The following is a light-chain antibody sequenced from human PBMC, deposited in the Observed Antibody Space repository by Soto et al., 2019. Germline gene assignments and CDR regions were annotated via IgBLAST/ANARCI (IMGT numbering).Light chain of an antibody. CDR2: GAS. CDR1: QSVSTN. CDR3: QHYNELPLT. V-gene: IGKV3-15*01. J-gene: IGKJ4*01. Sequence: TLSPSTLSVSPGERATLSCRASQSVSTNLAWYQQKPGQGPRLLIFGASTRAIGIPARFSGSGSGTDFTLTISSLQSEDFAVYYCQHYNELPLTFGGGTKVDIK.